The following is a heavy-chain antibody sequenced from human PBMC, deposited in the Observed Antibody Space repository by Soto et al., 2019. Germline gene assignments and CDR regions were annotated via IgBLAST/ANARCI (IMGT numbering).Heavy chain of an antibody. Sequence: QVQLQESAPGVVKPSETLSLTCTVSGVSITNFYWSWIWQPPGKGLEWIGYVYRGGITTYHPSLKSRITISAATSKNQFSLNLTSVTAADTAVYFCARTNVLNWFDPWGQGTLVTVSS. CDR1: GVSITNFY. J-gene: IGHJ5*02. V-gene: IGHV4-4*09. CDR3: ARTNVLNWFDP. D-gene: IGHD3-16*01. CDR2: VYRGGIT.